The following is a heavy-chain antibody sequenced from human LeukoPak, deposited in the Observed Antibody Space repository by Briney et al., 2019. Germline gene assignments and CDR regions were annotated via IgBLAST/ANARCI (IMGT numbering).Heavy chain of an antibody. CDR1: GFTFSSYS. CDR2: ITSSSSSI. Sequence: GGSLRLSCTASGFTFSSYSMNWVRQAPGKRQELLSYITSSSSSIFYADAVKCRFTITRDNAKSLLYLQMNSLRVEDTAVYYCARDRPESGYDNDYWGQGTLVTVSS. CDR3: ARDRPESGYDNDY. V-gene: IGHV3-48*04. J-gene: IGHJ4*02. D-gene: IGHD5-12*01.